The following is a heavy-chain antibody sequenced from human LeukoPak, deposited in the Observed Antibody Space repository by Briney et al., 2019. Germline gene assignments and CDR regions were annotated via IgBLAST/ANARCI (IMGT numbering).Heavy chain of an antibody. Sequence: AGSMTPSCPASGSTLDDIGMGWDRQVQGRGLGWVAGIIWNGGSTGYADSVKGRFTISRDNAKNSLYLQMNSLRAEDTALYYCARGIVVVPAESYYYMDVWGKGTTVTVSS. CDR2: IIWNGGST. CDR3: ARGIVVVPAESYYYMDV. D-gene: IGHD2-2*01. CDR1: GSTLDDIG. V-gene: IGHV3-20*04. J-gene: IGHJ6*03.